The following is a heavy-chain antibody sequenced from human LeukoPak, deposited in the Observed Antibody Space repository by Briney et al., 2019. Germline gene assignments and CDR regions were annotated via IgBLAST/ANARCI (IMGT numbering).Heavy chain of an antibody. CDR3: ARVAGSNDAFDI. CDR2: ISYDGSNK. D-gene: IGHD3-10*01. J-gene: IGHJ3*02. V-gene: IGHV3-30*04. CDR1: GFTFSSYA. Sequence: PGGSLRLSCAASGFTFSSYAMHWVRQAPGKGLEWVAVISYDGSNKYYADSAKGRFTISRDNSKNTLYLQMNSLRAEDTAVYYCARVAGSNDAFDIWGQGTMVTVSS.